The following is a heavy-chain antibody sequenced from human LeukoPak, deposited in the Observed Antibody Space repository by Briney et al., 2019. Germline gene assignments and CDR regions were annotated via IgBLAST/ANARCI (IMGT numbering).Heavy chain of an antibody. CDR1: GFSFNAFW. Sequence: GGSLRLSCEASGFSFNAFWMSWVRQAPGKGLEWVANIHRDGSVRHYVESVRGRFTISRDNAKNSLFLQMNSLRVEDTAVYYCAREDGGWLRADLWGQGTPVTVSS. CDR3: AREDGGWLRADL. D-gene: IGHD5-24*01. J-gene: IGHJ5*02. V-gene: IGHV3-7*01. CDR2: IHRDGSVR.